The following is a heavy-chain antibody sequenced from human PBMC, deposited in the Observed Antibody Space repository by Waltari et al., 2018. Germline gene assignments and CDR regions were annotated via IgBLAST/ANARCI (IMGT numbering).Heavy chain of an antibody. CDR1: GFTFSSYA. CDR2: ISGSGGST. CDR3: AKDGHSGSYFPPSH. Sequence: EVQLSESGGGLVQPGGSLRLSCAASGFTFSSYAMSWVRKAPGKGLEWGSAISGSGGSTYYADSVKGRFTISRDNSKNTQYLRMNSLRAEDTAVYYCAKDGHSGSYFPPSHWGQGTLVTVSS. D-gene: IGHD1-26*01. V-gene: IGHV3-23*01. J-gene: IGHJ4*02.